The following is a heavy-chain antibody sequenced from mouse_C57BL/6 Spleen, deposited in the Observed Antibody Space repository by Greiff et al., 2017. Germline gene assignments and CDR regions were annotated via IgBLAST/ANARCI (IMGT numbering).Heavy chain of an antibody. V-gene: IGHV1-53*01. Sequence: QVHVKQPGTELVKPGASVKLSCKASGYTFTSYWMHWVKQRPGQGLEWIGNINPSNGGTNYNEKFKSKATLTVDKSSSTAYMQLSSLTSEDSAVYYCAIDGYSLYAMDYWGQGTSVTVSS. CDR3: AIDGYSLYAMDY. D-gene: IGHD2-3*01. J-gene: IGHJ4*01. CDR1: GYTFTSYW. CDR2: INPSNGGT.